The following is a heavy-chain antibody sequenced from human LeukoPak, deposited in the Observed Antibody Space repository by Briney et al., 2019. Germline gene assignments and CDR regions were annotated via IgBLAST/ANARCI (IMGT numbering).Heavy chain of an antibody. D-gene: IGHD3-9*01. Sequence: KASETLSLTCTVSGGSISNYYWSWIRQPPGKGLEWIGYIYYSGSTNYNPSLKSRVTISVDRSKNQFSLKLSSVTAADTAVYYCARKLRYFDYWGQGTLVTVSS. CDR1: GGSISNYY. CDR2: IYYSGST. J-gene: IGHJ4*02. CDR3: ARKLRYFDY. V-gene: IGHV4-59*12.